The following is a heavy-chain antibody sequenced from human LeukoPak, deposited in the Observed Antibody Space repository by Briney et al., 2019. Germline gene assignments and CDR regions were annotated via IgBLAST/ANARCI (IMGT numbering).Heavy chain of an antibody. Sequence: ASVKVSCKASGYTFTSYYMHWVRQAPGQGLEWMGIINPSGGSTSYAQKFQGRVTMTRDTSTSTVYMELSSLRSEDTAMYCCAREPPLTTVVTPEDAFDIWGQGTMVTVSS. V-gene: IGHV1-46*01. CDR2: INPSGGST. CDR1: GYTFTSYY. J-gene: IGHJ3*02. D-gene: IGHD4-23*01. CDR3: AREPPLTTVVTPEDAFDI.